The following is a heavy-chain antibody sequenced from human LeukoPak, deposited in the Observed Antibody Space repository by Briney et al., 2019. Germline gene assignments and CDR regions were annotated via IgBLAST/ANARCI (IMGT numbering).Heavy chain of an antibody. D-gene: IGHD3-10*01. CDR2: IYYSGST. V-gene: IGHV4-59*01. CDR3: ARVGAYGSGSYVDY. CDR1: GGSISSYY. J-gene: IGHJ4*02. Sequence: SETLSLTCTVSGGSISSYYWSWIRQPPGKGLEWIGYIYYSGSTNYNPSLKSRVTISVDTSKNQFSLKLSSVTAADTAVYYCARVGAYGSGSYVDYWGQRTLVTVSS.